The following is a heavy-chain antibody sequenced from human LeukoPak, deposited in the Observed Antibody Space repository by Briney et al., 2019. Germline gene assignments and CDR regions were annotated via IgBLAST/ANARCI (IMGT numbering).Heavy chain of an antibody. J-gene: IGHJ6*03. CDR2: ISSSSSTI. Sequence: GGSLRLSCAASGFTFSSFGINWVRQAPGKGLEWVSYISSSSSTIYYADSVKGRFTISRDNSKNTLYLQMNSLRAEDTAVYYCAKDPPPLRSGYYTDYYYYMDVWGKGTTVTVSS. CDR1: GFTFSSFG. D-gene: IGHD3-3*01. CDR3: AKDPPPLRSGYYTDYYYYMDV. V-gene: IGHV3-48*01.